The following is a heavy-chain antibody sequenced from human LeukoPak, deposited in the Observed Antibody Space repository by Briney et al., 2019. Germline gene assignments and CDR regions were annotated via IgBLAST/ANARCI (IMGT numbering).Heavy chain of an antibody. CDR2: IIPILGIA. V-gene: IGHV1-69*04. Sequence: SVKVSCKASGGTFSSYAISWVRQAPGQGLEWMGRIIPILGIANYAQKFQGRVTITADKSTSTAYMELSSLRSEDTAVYYCASSKIEMPTYYFDYWGQGTLVTVSS. CDR1: GGTFSSYA. CDR3: ASSKIEMPTYYFDY. J-gene: IGHJ4*02. D-gene: IGHD2-2*01.